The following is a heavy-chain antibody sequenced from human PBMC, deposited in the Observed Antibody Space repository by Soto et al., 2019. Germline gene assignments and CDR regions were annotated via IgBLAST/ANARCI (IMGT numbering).Heavy chain of an antibody. CDR1: GGSISSSSYY. D-gene: IGHD2-15*01. J-gene: IGHJ6*02. CDR2: IYYSGST. CDR3: ARREMGYCSGGSCESGMDV. Sequence: QLQLQESGPGLVKPSETLSLTCTVSGGSISSSSYYWGWIRQPPGKGLEWIGSIYYSGSTYYNPSLKSRVTISVDTSKNQFSLKLSSVTAADTAVYYCARREMGYCSGGSCESGMDVWGQGTTVTVSS. V-gene: IGHV4-39*01.